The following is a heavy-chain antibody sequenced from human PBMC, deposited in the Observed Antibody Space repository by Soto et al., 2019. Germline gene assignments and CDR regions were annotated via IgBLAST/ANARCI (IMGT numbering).Heavy chain of an antibody. CDR1: GFTFSSYA. J-gene: IGHJ4*02. Sequence: PGGSLRLSCAASGFTFSSYAMSWVRQAPGKGLEWVSAISGSGGSTYYADSVKGRFTISRDNSKNTLYLQMNSLRAEDTAVYYCANRAGSGYWQWHEDYFDYWGQGTLVTVSS. CDR3: ANRAGSGYWQWHEDYFDY. V-gene: IGHV3-23*01. D-gene: IGHD3-3*01. CDR2: ISGSGGST.